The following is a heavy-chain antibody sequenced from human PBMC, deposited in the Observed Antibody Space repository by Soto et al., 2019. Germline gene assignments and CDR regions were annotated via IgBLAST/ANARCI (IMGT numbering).Heavy chain of an antibody. CDR2: IFHSGSP. J-gene: IGHJ6*02. D-gene: IGHD3-16*02. Sequence: QVQLQESGPGLVRPSETLSLTCFVSGDSISGFNWWSWVRQSPGKALEWIGEIFHSGSPKYNPSLKSRVTILVDKSKNHCSLNLTAVTAADTAIYYCARSRYGRFGLDVWGQGTTVAVSS. V-gene: IGHV4-4*02. CDR1: GDSISGFNW. CDR3: ARSRYGRFGLDV.